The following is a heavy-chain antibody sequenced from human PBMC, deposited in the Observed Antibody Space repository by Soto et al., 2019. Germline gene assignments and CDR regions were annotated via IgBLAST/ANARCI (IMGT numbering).Heavy chain of an antibody. V-gene: IGHV3-21*01. J-gene: IGHJ4*02. Sequence: EVQLVESGGGLVKPGGSLRLSCAASGFTFSSYSMTWVRRPPGKGLEWVSSITSSSGHIYYADSVKGRFTISRDNAKNSLYLQMNSLRAEDAAVYYCAKDRVTMTTGRELDYWGQGTLVTVSS. CDR2: ITSSSGHI. CDR3: AKDRVTMTTGRELDY. D-gene: IGHD4-4*01. CDR1: GFTFSSYS.